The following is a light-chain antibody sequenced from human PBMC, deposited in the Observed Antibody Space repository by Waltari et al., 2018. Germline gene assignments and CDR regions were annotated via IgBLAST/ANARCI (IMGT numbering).Light chain of an antibody. CDR3: SSYTSSSTLV. V-gene: IGLV2-14*01. CDR1: SSDVGAYTY. J-gene: IGLJ2*01. CDR2: DVS. Sequence: HSALTQPASVSGSPGQSITISCTGTSSDVGAYTYVSWYQQHPGKAPKLMIYDVSQRPSGVSNRFSGAKSGNTASLTISGLQAEDEADYYCSSYTSSSTLVFGGGTKLTVL.